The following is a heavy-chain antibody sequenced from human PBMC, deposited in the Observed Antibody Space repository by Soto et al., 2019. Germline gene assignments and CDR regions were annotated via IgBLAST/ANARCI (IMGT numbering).Heavy chain of an antibody. CDR2: IYFDGSNK. D-gene: IGHD6-19*01. Sequence: QVQLVESGGGVVQPGRSLRLSCAASGFPFSPYGMHWVRQAPGKGLEWVALIYFDGSNKYYSDSVKGRFTISRDNSNNTLYLQMNSLRAEDTATYYCVRDIWDTSGWYFDYWSQGALVTVSS. CDR3: VRDIWDTSGWYFDY. V-gene: IGHV3-33*01. J-gene: IGHJ4*02. CDR1: GFPFSPYG.